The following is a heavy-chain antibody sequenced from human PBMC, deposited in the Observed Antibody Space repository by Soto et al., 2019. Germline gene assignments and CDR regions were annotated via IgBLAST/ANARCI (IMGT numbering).Heavy chain of an antibody. Sequence: GGSLRLSCSACGFTFSSYAMHWVRQAPGKGLEYVSAISSNGGSTYYADSVKDRFTISRDNSKNTLYLQMSSLRAEDTAVYYCVKVGVRCSGGSCYSGLYTMDVWGQGTTVTV. CDR2: ISSNGGST. CDR3: VKVGVRCSGGSCYSGLYTMDV. J-gene: IGHJ6*02. CDR1: GFTFSSYA. V-gene: IGHV3-64D*06. D-gene: IGHD2-15*01.